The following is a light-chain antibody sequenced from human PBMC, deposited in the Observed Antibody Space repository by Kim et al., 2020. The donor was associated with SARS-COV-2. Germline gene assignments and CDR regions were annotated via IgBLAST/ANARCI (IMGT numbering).Light chain of an antibody. CDR1: QYINNY. CDR2: DVS. CDR3: QQRHSWPLT. J-gene: IGKJ4*01. Sequence: EIVLTQSPATLSLSPGERATLSYRASQYINNYLAWYQQKRGQAPRLLIYDVSNRATGTPARFSGSGSGTDFTLTISSLEPEDFAVYYCQQRHSWPLTFGGGTKVDIK. V-gene: IGKV3-11*01.